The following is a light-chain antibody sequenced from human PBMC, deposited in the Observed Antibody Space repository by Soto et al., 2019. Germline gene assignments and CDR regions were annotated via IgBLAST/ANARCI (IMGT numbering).Light chain of an antibody. CDR2: DAS. CDR3: QQHDNLPYT. CDR1: QDISNY. V-gene: IGKV1-33*01. J-gene: IGKJ2*01. Sequence: DIQMTQSPSSLSASVGDRVTITCQASQDISNYLNWYQQKPGKAPKLLIYDASHLETGVPSRFSGSGSGTDFTFTISSLQPEDFATYYCQQHDNLPYTFGQGTKLEIK.